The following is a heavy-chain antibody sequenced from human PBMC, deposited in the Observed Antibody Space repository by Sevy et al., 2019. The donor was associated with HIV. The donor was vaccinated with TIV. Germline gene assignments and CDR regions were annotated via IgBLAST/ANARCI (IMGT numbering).Heavy chain of an antibody. Sequence: GGSLRLSCAASGFTFSGYGMHWVRQTPGKGLEWVAIISSDGSSENYVDSVKGRFTISRDNSKNMLYLQMNSLRAEDTAVYFCARKDDTSGYYRDGVFDNWGQGTMVTVSS. D-gene: IGHD3-22*01. J-gene: IGHJ3*02. V-gene: IGHV3-33*01. CDR1: GFTFSGYG. CDR3: ARKDDTSGYYRDGVFDN. CDR2: ISSDGSSE.